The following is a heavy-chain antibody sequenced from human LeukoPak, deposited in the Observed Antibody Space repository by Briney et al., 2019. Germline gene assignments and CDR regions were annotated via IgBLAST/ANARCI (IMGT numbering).Heavy chain of an antibody. CDR2: INPNSGGT. V-gene: IGHV1-2*04. CDR3: ARETGYCSGGSCPKGHFGY. D-gene: IGHD2-15*01. J-gene: IGHJ4*02. Sequence: ASVKVSCKASGYTFTGYYTHWVRQAPGQGLEWMGWINPNSGGTNYAQKFQGWVTMTRDTSISTAYMELSRLRSDDTAVYYCARETGYCSGGSCPKGHFGYWGQGTLVTVSS. CDR1: GYTFTGYY.